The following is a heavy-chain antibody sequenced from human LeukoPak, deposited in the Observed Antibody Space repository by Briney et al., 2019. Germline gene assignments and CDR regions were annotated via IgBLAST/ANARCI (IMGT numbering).Heavy chain of an antibody. V-gene: IGHV3-30*18. CDR1: GFTFSSYG. CDR2: VSYDGSNQ. D-gene: IGHD6-13*01. J-gene: IGHJ4*02. Sequence: GGSLRLSCAASGFTFSSYGMHWVRQAPGKGLEWVAVVSYDGSNQYYADSVKGRFTISRDNSKNTLYLQMNSLSAEDTALYYCAKETLVSSRYFFDSWGQGTLVTVSS. CDR3: AKETLVSSRYFFDS.